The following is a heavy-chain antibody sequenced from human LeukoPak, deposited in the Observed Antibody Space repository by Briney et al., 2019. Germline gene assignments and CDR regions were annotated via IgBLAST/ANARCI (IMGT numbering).Heavy chain of an antibody. D-gene: IGHD3-22*01. CDR3: ARVDSSGYYLWGAFDI. CDR2: INAGNGNT. CDR1: GYTFTSYA. V-gene: IGHV1-3*01. Sequence: ASVKVSCKASGYTFTSYAMHWVRQAPGQRLEWMGWINAGNGNTKYSQKFQGRVTVTRDTSASTAYMELSSLRSEDTAVYYCARVDSSGYYLWGAFDIWGQGTMVTVSS. J-gene: IGHJ3*02.